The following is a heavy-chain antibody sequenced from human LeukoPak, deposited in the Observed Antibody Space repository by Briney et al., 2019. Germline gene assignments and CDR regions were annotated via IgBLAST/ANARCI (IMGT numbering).Heavy chain of an antibody. D-gene: IGHD2-2*01. V-gene: IGHV4-34*01. CDR2: INHSGST. Sequence: SETLSLTCAVYGGSFSGYYWSWIRQPPGKGLEWIGEINHSGSTNYNPSLKSRVTISVDTSKNQFSLKLSSVTAAGTAVYYCARGHPNCSSTSCWFDPWGQGTLVTVSS. CDR3: ARGHPNCSSTSCWFDP. J-gene: IGHJ5*02. CDR1: GGSFSGYY.